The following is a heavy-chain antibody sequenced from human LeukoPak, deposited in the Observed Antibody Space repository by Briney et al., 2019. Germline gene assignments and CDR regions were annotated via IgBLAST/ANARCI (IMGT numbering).Heavy chain of an antibody. CDR1: GASINSSSYY. Sequence: MSSETLSLTCIVSGASINSSSYYWSWIRQPSGKGLEWIGYIFYSGSTNHNPSLKSRVTISVDTSKNQFSLKLSSVTAADTAVYYCARDRGAAESKEFDYWGQGTLVTVSS. CDR2: IFYSGST. D-gene: IGHD6-25*01. CDR3: ARDRGAAESKEFDY. J-gene: IGHJ4*02. V-gene: IGHV4-61*01.